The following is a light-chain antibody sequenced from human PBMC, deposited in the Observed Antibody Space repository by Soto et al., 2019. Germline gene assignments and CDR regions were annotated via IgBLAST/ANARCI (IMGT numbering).Light chain of an antibody. CDR3: QQYNSYSIT. CDR2: KAS. V-gene: IGKV1-5*03. CDR1: QSISSW. Sequence: DIPMTQSPSTLSASVGDRVTITCRASQSISSWLAWYQQKPGKAPTLLIYKASSLESGVPSRFSGSGSGTEFTLTISSLQTDDFATDYCQQYNSYSITFGAGTKVDL. J-gene: IGKJ3*01.